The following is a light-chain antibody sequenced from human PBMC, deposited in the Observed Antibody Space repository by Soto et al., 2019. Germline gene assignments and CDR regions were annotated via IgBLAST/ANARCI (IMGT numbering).Light chain of an antibody. CDR1: SSDVGGYNY. Sequence: QSVLTQPRSVSGSPGQSATISCTGTSSDVGGYNYVSWYQQHPGKAPKLMIYDVSKRPSGVPDRFSGSKSGNTASLTISGQQAEDEADYYCCLYAGSYTSLACVFGNGPKVTV. J-gene: IGLJ1*01. V-gene: IGLV2-11*01. CDR3: CLYAGSYTSLACV. CDR2: DVS.